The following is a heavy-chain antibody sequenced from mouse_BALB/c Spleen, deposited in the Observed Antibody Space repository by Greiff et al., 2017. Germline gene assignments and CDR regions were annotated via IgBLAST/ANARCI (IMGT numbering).Heavy chain of an antibody. Sequence: QVQLKESGAELMKPGASVKISCKATGYTFSSYWIEWVKQRPGHGLEWIGEILPGSGSTNYNEKFKGKATFTADTSSNTAYMQLSSLTSEDSAVYYCARKAYYGNPHYAMDYWGQGTSVTVSS. D-gene: IGHD2-10*01. CDR2: ILPGSGST. CDR1: GYTFSSYW. V-gene: IGHV1-9*01. CDR3: ARKAYYGNPHYAMDY. J-gene: IGHJ4*01.